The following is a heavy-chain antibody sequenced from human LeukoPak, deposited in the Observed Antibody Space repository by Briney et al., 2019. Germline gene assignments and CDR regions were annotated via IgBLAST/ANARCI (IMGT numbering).Heavy chain of an antibody. D-gene: IGHD1-7*01. Sequence: GGSLRLSCAASGFIVSNNYMSWVRQAPGKGLEWVSVIYSGGSTYYADSVKGRFTISRDNSKNTLYLQMNSLRAEDTAVYYCARLPYTWNYEFRVDYWGQGTLVTVSS. J-gene: IGHJ4*02. CDR2: IYSGGST. CDR3: ARLPYTWNYEFRVDY. CDR1: GFIVSNNY. V-gene: IGHV3-53*01.